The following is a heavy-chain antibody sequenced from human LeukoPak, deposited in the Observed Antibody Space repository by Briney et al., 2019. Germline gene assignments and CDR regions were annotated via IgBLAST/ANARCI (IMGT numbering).Heavy chain of an antibody. J-gene: IGHJ3*02. Sequence: ASVTVSCKASGYTFTGYYMHWVRQAPGQGLEWMGWVNPNSGGTNYAQKFQGRVTMTRDTSISTAYMELSRLRSGDTAVYYCARAGAAAITAFDIWGQGTMVTVSP. CDR2: VNPNSGGT. D-gene: IGHD2-2*01. V-gene: IGHV1-2*02. CDR1: GYTFTGYY. CDR3: ARAGAAAITAFDI.